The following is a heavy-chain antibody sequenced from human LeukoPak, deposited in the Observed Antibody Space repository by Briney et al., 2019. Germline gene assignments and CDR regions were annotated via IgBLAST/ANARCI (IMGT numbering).Heavy chain of an antibody. CDR3: ARVERFRITMVRGVFFRYMDV. Sequence: PGGSLRLSCAASGFTFSSYWMSWVRQAPGKGLEWVANIKQDGSEKYYVDSVKGRFTISRDNAKNSLYLQMNSLRAEDTAVYYCARVERFRITMVRGVFFRYMDVWGKGTTVTVSS. D-gene: IGHD3-10*01. CDR1: GFTFSSYW. J-gene: IGHJ6*03. CDR2: IKQDGSEK. V-gene: IGHV3-7*01.